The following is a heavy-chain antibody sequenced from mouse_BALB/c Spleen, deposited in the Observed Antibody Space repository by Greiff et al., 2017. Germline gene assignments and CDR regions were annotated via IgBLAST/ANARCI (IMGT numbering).Heavy chain of an antibody. CDR2: IDPANGNT. D-gene: IGHD3-3*01. Sequence: EVKLQESGAELVKPGASVKLSCTASGFNIKDTYMHWVKQRPEQGLEWIGRIDPANGNTKYDPKFQGKATITADTSSNTAYLQLSSLTSEDTAVYDCAKGPVAMDYWGQGTSVTVSS. CDR1: GFNIKDTY. V-gene: IGHV14-3*02. CDR3: AKGPVAMDY. J-gene: IGHJ4*01.